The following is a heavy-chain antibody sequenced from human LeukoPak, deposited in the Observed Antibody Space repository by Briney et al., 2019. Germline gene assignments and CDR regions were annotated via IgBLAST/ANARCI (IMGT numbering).Heavy chain of an antibody. Sequence: PGGSLRLSCAASGFTFSSYRMNWVRQAPGKGLEWVSFISSSSSYIYYADSVKGRFTISRDNSQNTLYLQMDGLRAEDTAVYYCARDRHYSDTTTYYFAYWGQGTLVTVSS. J-gene: IGHJ4*02. CDR1: GFTFSSYR. D-gene: IGHD2/OR15-2a*01. V-gene: IGHV3-21*01. CDR3: ARDRHYSDTTTYYFAY. CDR2: ISSSSSYI.